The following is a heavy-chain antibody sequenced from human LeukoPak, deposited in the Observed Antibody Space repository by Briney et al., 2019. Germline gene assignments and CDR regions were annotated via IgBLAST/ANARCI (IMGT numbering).Heavy chain of an antibody. CDR3: ARSVPDYTRFDY. D-gene: IGHD4-11*01. V-gene: IGHV3-53*01. Sequence: GGSLRLSCAASGFTFSSNYMSWVRQAPGKGLEWVSTFKTKYHQVYYAESVRGRFTISTDNSRNTVFLQMNSLRADDTALYYCARSVPDYTRFDYWGQGALVTVSS. CDR2: FKTKYHQV. J-gene: IGHJ4*02. CDR1: GFTFSSNY.